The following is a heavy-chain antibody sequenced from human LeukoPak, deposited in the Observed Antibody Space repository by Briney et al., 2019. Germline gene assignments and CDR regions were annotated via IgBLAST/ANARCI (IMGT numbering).Heavy chain of an antibody. V-gene: IGHV3-9*01. J-gene: IGHJ4*02. D-gene: IGHD3-22*01. CDR1: GFTFDDYA. CDR2: ISWNSGSI. CDR3: AKDNADYYDSSGYGYFDY. Sequence: PGGSPRLSCAASGFTFDDYAMHWVRQAPGKGLEWVSGISWNSGSIGYADSVKGRFTISRDNAKNSLYLQMNSLRAEDTALYYCAKDNADYYDSSGYGYFDYWGQGTLVTVSS.